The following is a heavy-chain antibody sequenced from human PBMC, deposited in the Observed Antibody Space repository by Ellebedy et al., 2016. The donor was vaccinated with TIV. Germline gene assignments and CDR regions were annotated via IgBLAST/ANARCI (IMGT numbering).Heavy chain of an antibody. CDR2: IGGSGGAS. V-gene: IGHV3-23*01. CDR1: AFAFSSYA. J-gene: IGHJ4*02. CDR3: AKVAESSGLTESFLEY. D-gene: IGHD3-22*01. Sequence: PGGSLRLSCAASAFAFSSYAMNWVRQAPGKGLEWVSTIGGSGGASNYADSVKGRFTISRDNSQNTLYLQMNNLRAEDTAIYYWAKVAESSGLTESFLEYWGQGTLVTVSS.